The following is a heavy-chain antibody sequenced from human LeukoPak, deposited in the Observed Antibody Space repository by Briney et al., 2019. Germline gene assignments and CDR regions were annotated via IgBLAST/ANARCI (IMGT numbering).Heavy chain of an antibody. CDR3: ACPVVVVAAPTYYFDY. Sequence: ESGPTLVKPTQTLTLTCTFSGFSLSTSGVGVGWIRQPPGKALEWLSLIYWDDDKRYSPSLKSRLTITKDTSKNQVVLTMTNMDPVDTATYYCACPVVVVAAPTYYFDYWGQGTLVTVSS. J-gene: IGHJ4*02. CDR1: GFSLSTSGVG. V-gene: IGHV2-5*02. CDR2: IYWDDDK. D-gene: IGHD2-15*01.